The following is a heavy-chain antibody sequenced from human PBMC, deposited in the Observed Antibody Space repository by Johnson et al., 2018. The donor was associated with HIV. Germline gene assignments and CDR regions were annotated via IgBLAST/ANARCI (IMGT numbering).Heavy chain of an antibody. CDR2: TYSEGTT. Sequence: VQLVESGGGLVQPGGSLRLSCAVSAFSVSSNYMSWVRQAPGKGLEWVPVTYSEGTTYYADSVKGRFTISRDTSKSTRYLQMNSLRAEDTAVYYCARGKGSSPRDAFGIWGQGTRVTVS. D-gene: IGHD6-6*01. V-gene: IGHV3-66*01. J-gene: IGHJ3*02. CDR3: ARGKGSSPRDAFGI. CDR1: AFSVSSNY.